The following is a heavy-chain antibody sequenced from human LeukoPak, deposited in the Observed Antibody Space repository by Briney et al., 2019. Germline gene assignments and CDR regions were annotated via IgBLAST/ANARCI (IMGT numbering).Heavy chain of an antibody. CDR2: INPNSGGT. CDR1: GYTFTGYY. J-gene: IGHJ3*02. CDR3: ASAPMPYDAFDI. Sequence: ASVKVSCKASGYTFTGYYMHWVRQAPGQGLEWMGRINPNSGGTNYAQKIQGRVTMTRDTSISTAYMELSRLRSDDTAEYYCASAPMPYDAFDIWGQGTMVTVSS. D-gene: IGHD2-2*01. V-gene: IGHV1-2*06.